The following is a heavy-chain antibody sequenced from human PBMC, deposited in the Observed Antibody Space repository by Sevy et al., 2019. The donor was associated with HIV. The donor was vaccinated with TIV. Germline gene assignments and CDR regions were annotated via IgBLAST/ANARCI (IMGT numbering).Heavy chain of an antibody. D-gene: IGHD6-13*01. J-gene: IGHJ4*02. CDR1: GFTFSDHY. CDR3: ATHAGIAAAGRVFDY. CDR2: IRNRADSYTT. V-gene: IGHV3-72*01. Sequence: GGSLRLSCAASGFTFSDHYMEWVRQAPGKGLEWVGRIRNRADSYTTEYAASVKGRFTISRDDSKNSLYLLMNSLKTAETAVYYCATHAGIAAAGRVFDYWGQGTLVTVSS.